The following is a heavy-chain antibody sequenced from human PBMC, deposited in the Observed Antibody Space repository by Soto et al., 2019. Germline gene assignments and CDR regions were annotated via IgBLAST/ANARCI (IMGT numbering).Heavy chain of an antibody. CDR2: ISPYTGNT. D-gene: IGHD3-16*01. V-gene: IGHV1-18*01. CDR1: GYIFVNYG. Sequence: QVQLVQSGDEVKKPGASVKVSCKASGYIFVNYGIAWVRQAPGQGLEWMGWISPYTGNTHSATKFQGRLTMTTDTYTSTAYMDLGSLTSDDTAVYYCVMVDNYVTPTPQDVWGQGTTVTVSS. CDR3: VMVDNYVTPTPQDV. J-gene: IGHJ6*02.